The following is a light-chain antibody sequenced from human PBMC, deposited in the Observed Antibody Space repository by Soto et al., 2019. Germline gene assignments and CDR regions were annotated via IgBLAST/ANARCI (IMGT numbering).Light chain of an antibody. CDR2: DVS. V-gene: IGLV2-11*01. Sequence: QSALTQPRSVSGSPGQSVTISCTGTSSDVGGYNYVSWYQQHPGKAPKPMSYDVSKRPSGVPDRISGSKSGNTASLTISGLQAEDEADNYCCSYAGSLYVFGTGTKVTVL. J-gene: IGLJ1*01. CDR3: CSYAGSLYV. CDR1: SSDVGGYNY.